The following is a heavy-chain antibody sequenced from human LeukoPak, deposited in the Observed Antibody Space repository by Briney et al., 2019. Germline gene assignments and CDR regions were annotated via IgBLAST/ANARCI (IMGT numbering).Heavy chain of an antibody. CDR3: ARGSRAAAGLNY. D-gene: IGHD6-13*01. CDR1: GGSISSYY. J-gene: IGHJ4*02. Sequence: SETLSLTCTVSGGSISSYYWSWIRQPPGKGLEWIGEINHSGSTNYNPSLKSRVTISVDTSKNQFSLKLSSVTAADTAVYYCARGSRAAAGLNYWGQGTLVTVSS. CDR2: INHSGST. V-gene: IGHV4-34*01.